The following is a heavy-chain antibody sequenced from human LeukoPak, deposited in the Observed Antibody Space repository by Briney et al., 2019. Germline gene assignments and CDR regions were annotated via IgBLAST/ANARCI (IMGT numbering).Heavy chain of an antibody. Sequence: PGRSLRLSCAASGFTFSSYGTHWVRQAPGKGLEWVAVISYDGSNKYYADSVKGRFTISRDNSKNTLYLQMNSLRAEDTAVYYCAKSGDPQYYFDYWGQGTLVTVSS. V-gene: IGHV3-30*18. J-gene: IGHJ4*02. D-gene: IGHD2-21*02. CDR2: ISYDGSNK. CDR1: GFTFSSYG. CDR3: AKSGDPQYYFDY.